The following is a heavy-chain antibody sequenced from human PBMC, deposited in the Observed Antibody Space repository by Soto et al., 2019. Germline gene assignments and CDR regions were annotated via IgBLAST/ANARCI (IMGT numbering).Heavy chain of an antibody. D-gene: IGHD2-8*01. CDR1: GGSISSSSYY. Sequence: SETLSLTCTVSGGSISSSSYYWGWIRQPPGKGLEWIGSIYYSGSTYYNPSLKSRVTISVDTSKNQFSLKLSSVTAADTAVYYCARQGGIVLMVYAPEVYFDYWGQGTLVTVSS. CDR2: IYYSGST. J-gene: IGHJ4*02. V-gene: IGHV4-39*01. CDR3: ARQGGIVLMVYAPEVYFDY.